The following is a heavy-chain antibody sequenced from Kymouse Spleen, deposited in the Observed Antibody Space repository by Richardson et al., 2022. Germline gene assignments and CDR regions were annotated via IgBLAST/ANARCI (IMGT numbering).Heavy chain of an antibody. J-gene: IGHJ6*02. Sequence: QVQLVESGGGVVQPGRSLRLSCAASGFTFSSYGMHWVRQAPGKGLEWVAVIWYDGSNKYYADSVKGRFTISRDNSKNTLYLQMNSLRAEDTAVYYCARASSGWNYYYGMDVWGQGTTVTVSS. CDR2: IWYDGSNK. CDR3: ARASSGWNYYYGMDV. D-gene: IGHD6-19*01. CDR1: GFTFSSYG. V-gene: IGHV3-33*01.